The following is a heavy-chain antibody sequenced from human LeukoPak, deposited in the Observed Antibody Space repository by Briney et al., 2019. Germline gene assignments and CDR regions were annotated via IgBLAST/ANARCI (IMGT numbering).Heavy chain of an antibody. J-gene: IGHJ5*01. CDR3: ARDRAVSWFDS. D-gene: IGHD3-10*01. CDR1: GLTFSSHG. V-gene: IGHV3-33*05. CDR2: ISLDGSKK. Sequence: GGSLRLSCAASGLTFSSHGFHWVRQAPGKGLGWVTFISLDGSKKSYADSVKGRFTFSRDDSKNTLYLEMNSLRAEDTAVYYCARDRAVSWFDSWGLGTLVTVSS.